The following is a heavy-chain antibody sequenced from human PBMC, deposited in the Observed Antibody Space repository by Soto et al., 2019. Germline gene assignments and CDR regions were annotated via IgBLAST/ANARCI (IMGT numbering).Heavy chain of an antibody. V-gene: IGHV4-30-4*01. CDR2: IYYSGST. D-gene: IGHD2-21*02. Sequence: SETLSLTCTVSGGSISSGDYYWSWIRQPPGKGLEWIGYIYYSGSTYYNPSLKSRVTISVDTSKNQFSLKLSSVTAADTAVYYCARAWGDPRLRREKNWFDPWGQGTLVTVSS. CDR1: GGSISSGDYY. J-gene: IGHJ5*02. CDR3: ARAWGDPRLRREKNWFDP.